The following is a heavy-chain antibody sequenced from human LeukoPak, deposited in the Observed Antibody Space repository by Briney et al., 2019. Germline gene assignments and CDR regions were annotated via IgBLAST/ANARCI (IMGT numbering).Heavy chain of an antibody. J-gene: IGHJ4*02. Sequence: GGSLRLSCAASGFTFSSYGMHWVRQAPGKGLEWVAVISYDGSNKYYADSVKGRFTISRDNSKNTLYLQMNSLRAEDTAVYYCAKDYGASSWCDYWGQGTLVTVSS. CDR3: AKDYGASSWCDY. CDR1: GFTFSSYG. CDR2: ISYDGSNK. D-gene: IGHD6-13*01. V-gene: IGHV3-30*18.